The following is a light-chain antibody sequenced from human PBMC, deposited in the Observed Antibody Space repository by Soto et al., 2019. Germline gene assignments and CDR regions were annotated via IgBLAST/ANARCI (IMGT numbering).Light chain of an antibody. J-gene: IGLJ3*02. CDR3: AAWDDSLNAWL. Sequence: QSVLTQPPSASATPGQRVAISCSGSSSNIEENSVTWYQRLPGTAPRVLIHNDYQRPSGVPDRFSGSKSGTSASLAISGLQSEDEADYYCAAWDDSLNAWLFGGGTKVTVL. V-gene: IGLV1-44*01. CDR1: SSNIEENS. CDR2: NDY.